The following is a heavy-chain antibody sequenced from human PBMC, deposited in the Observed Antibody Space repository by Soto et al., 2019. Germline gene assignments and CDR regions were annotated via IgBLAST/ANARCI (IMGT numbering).Heavy chain of an antibody. CDR3: ARGRPRSSYYYYGMDV. V-gene: IGHV4-34*01. Sequence: SETLSLTCAVYGGSFSGYYWSWIRQPPGKGLEWIGEINHSGSTNYNPSLKSRVTISVDTSKNQFSLKLSSVTAADTAVYYCARGRPRSSYYYYGMDVWGQGTTVTVSS. CDR2: INHSGST. CDR1: GGSFSGYY. J-gene: IGHJ6*02.